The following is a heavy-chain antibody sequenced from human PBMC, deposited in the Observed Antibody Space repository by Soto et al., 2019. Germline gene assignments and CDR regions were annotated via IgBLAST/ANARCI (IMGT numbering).Heavy chain of an antibody. Sequence: EVQLVESGGGLVQPGGSLRLLCAVSGFTVSSNYMSWVRQAPWKGLEWVSVIYSGGSTYYADSVKGRFTISRDNSKNTLYLEMNSLIAEDTAVYYCARDPYYWGQGTLVTVS. J-gene: IGHJ4*02. CDR1: GFTVSSNY. CDR2: IYSGGST. CDR3: ARDPYY. V-gene: IGHV3-66*01.